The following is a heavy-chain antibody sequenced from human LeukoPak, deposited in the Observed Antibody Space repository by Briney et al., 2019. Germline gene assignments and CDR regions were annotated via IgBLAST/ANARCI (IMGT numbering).Heavy chain of an antibody. J-gene: IGHJ4*02. CDR3: ARDALTYYYESSGYYRNDY. V-gene: IGHV3-21*01. CDR1: GFTFSSYS. Sequence: GGSLRLSCAASGFTFSSYSMNWVRQAPGKGLEWVSSISSSSSYIYYADSVKGRFTISRDNAKNSLYLQMNSLRAEDTAVYYCARDALTYYYESSGYYRNDYWGQGTLVTVSS. CDR2: ISSSSSYI. D-gene: IGHD3-22*01.